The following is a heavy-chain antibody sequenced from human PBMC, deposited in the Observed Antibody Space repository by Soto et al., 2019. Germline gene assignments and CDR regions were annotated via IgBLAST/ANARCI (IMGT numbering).Heavy chain of an antibody. CDR2: IYWDGDR. D-gene: IGHD6-13*01. V-gene: IGHV2-5*02. Sequence: QITLEESGPTLVKPTQTLMLTCTFYGFSLSTAGVSVGWIRQPPGKALEWLAIIYWDGDRRYSPSVKNSLIISKVASKDQLVFTMTKIDPDDTATYYCAHSTRSAVGTYEYWGQGILVTFSA. J-gene: IGHJ4*02. CDR3: AHSTRSAVGTYEY. CDR1: GFSLSTAGVS.